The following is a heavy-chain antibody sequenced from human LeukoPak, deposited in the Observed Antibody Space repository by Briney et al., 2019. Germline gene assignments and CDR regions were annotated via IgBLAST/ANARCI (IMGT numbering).Heavy chain of an antibody. CDR1: GGSFSGYY. Sequence: SETLSLTCAVYGGSFSGYYWSWIRQPPGKGLEWIGEINHSGSTNYNPSLKSRVTISVDTPKNQFSLKLSSVTAADTAVYYCARAEPGYCSGGSCYDGDWFDPWGQGTLVTVSS. CDR3: ARAEPGYCSGGSCYDGDWFDP. CDR2: INHSGST. J-gene: IGHJ5*02. V-gene: IGHV4-34*01. D-gene: IGHD2-15*01.